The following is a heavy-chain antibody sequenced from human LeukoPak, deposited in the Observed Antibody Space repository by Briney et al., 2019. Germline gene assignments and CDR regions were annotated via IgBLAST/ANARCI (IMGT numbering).Heavy chain of an antibody. CDR2: ISSSSSYI. D-gene: IGHD2-8*01. Sequence: GGSLTLSCAASGFTFSGYSMNWVRQAPGKGLELVSSISSSSSYIYYADSVKGRFTISRDNAKNSLYLQMNNLRAEDTAVYYCAPVLMVYAPFDYWGQGTLVTVSS. J-gene: IGHJ4*02. CDR1: GFTFSGYS. CDR3: APVLMVYAPFDY. V-gene: IGHV3-21*01.